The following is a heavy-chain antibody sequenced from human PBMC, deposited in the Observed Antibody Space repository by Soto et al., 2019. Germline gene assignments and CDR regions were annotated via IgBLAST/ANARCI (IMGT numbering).Heavy chain of an antibody. CDR3: ASDKVTAAYDS. V-gene: IGHV3-21*01. Sequence: EVQLVESGGGLVNPGGSLRLSCAASGFSLSTYRMNWVRQAPGKGLEWVSSISSTSTYIYYVDSVKGRFTISRDNAKNSLYLQMNSLRAEDTALYYCASDKVTAAYDSWGQGTLVTVSS. CDR2: ISSTSTYI. CDR1: GFSLSTYR. J-gene: IGHJ4*02. D-gene: IGHD2-21*02.